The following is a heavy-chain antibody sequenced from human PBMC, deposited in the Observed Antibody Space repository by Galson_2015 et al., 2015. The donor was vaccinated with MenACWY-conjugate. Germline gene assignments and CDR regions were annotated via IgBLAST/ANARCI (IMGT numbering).Heavy chain of an antibody. CDR1: GFTFNTYD. CDR3: ARSGGMDV. V-gene: IGHV3-23*01. J-gene: IGHJ6*02. Sequence: SLRLSCAASGFTFNTYDMNWVRQAPGKGLEWVSTISDAGGRIYYADSVKGRFTISRDNSRNTLFLQMNSLRADDTAVYFCARSGGMDVWGQGTTVTVSS. CDR2: ISDAGGRI.